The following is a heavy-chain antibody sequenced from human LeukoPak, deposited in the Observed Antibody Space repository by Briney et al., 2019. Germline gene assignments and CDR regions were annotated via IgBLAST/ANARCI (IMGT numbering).Heavy chain of an antibody. J-gene: IGHJ3*02. CDR2: IYYSGST. D-gene: IGHD4-23*01. V-gene: IGHV4-34*01. Sequence: PSETLSLTCAVYGGSFSDYYWSWVRQPPGKGLEWIGSIYYSGSTYYNPSLKSRVTISVDTSKNQFSLKLRSVTAADTAVYYCARDPTVVTPEAVDIWGQGTKVTVSS. CDR3: ARDPTVVTPEAVDI. CDR1: GGSFSDYY.